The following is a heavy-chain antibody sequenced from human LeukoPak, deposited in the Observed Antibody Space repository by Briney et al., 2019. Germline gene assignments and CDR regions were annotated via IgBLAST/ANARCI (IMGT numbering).Heavy chain of an antibody. V-gene: IGHV2-70*04. D-gene: IGHD5-18*01. Sequence: SGPALVKPTQTLTLTCTFSGFSLSTSGMRVSWILQPPGKALEWLARVDWDDDKFYSTSLKTRLTISKDTSKNQVVLPMTNMDPVDTATYYCARARGYSYGYFDYWGQGTLVTVSS. CDR1: GFSLSTSGMR. J-gene: IGHJ4*02. CDR2: VDWDDDK. CDR3: ARARGYSYGYFDY.